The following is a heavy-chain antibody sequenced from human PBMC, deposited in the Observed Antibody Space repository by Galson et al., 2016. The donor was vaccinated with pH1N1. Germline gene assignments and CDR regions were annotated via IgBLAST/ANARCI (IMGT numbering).Heavy chain of an antibody. D-gene: IGHD2-15*01. V-gene: IGHV7-4-1*02. J-gene: IGHJ4*02. CDR3: AREGYRCSGGSCYLDS. CDR2: IHTTTGDP. CDR1: GYTFASYA. Sequence: SVKVSCKASGYTFASYAINWVRQVPGQGLEWMGWIHTTTGDPSYGQGFTGRFVFSLDTSVTTAYLQISSLKTEDDAVYYCAREGYRCSGGSCYLDSWGQGTLVTVSS.